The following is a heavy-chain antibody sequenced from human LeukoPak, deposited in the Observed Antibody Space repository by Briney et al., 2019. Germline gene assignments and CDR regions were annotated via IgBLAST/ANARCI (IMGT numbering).Heavy chain of an antibody. J-gene: IGHJ4*02. V-gene: IGHV3-23*01. Sequence: GGSLRLSCAASGFTFSSYAMSWVRQAPGKGLEWVSAIRGSSGSTYYADSVKGRFTISRDNSKNTLYLQMNSMRAEDTAVYYCATHGWITIFGVVIRDPTGDYWGQGTLVTVSS. CDR3: ATHGWITIFGVVIRDPTGDY. D-gene: IGHD3-3*01. CDR1: GFTFSSYA. CDR2: IRGSSGST.